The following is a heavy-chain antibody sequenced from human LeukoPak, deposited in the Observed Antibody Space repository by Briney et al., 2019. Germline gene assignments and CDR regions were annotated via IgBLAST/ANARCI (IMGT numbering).Heavy chain of an antibody. CDR1: GYTFTGYY. V-gene: IGHV1-2*02. J-gene: IGHJ4*02. Sequence: ASVKVSCKASGYTFTGYYMHWVRQAPGQGLEWMGWINPNSGGTNYAQKFQGRVTMTRDTSISTAYMELSRLRSDDTAVYYCANSAVAGIYYFDYWGQRTLVTVSS. CDR2: INPNSGGT. D-gene: IGHD6-19*01. CDR3: ANSAVAGIYYFDY.